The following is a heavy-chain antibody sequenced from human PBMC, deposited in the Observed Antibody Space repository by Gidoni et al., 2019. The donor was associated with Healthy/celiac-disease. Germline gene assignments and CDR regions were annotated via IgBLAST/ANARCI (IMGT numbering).Heavy chain of an antibody. CDR3: ARDTGKGEYRSSSGFDS. V-gene: IGHV3-33*01. J-gene: IGHJ4*02. CDR2: IWFDGSNK. D-gene: IGHD6-6*01. CDR1: GFTFSSYG. Sequence: QVQLVESGGGVVQPGRSLRLSCAASGFTFSSYGMHWVRQAPGKGLEWVAVIWFDGSNKYYVDSVKGRFTISRDNSKDMMYLQMNSLRAEDTAVYYCARDTGKGEYRSSSGFDSWGQGTLVTVSS.